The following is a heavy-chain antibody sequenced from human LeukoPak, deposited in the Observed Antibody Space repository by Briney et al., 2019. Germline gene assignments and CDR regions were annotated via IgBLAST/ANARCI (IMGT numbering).Heavy chain of an antibody. V-gene: IGHV3-30*02. CDR1: GFTFSSYG. Sequence: GGSLRLACAASGFTFSSYGMHWVRQAPGKGLEWVAFIRYDGSNKYYADSVKGRFTISRDNSKNTLYLQMNSLRAEDTAVYYCAKTSSYSSSWYGWGAFDIWGQGTMVTVSS. D-gene: IGHD6-13*01. CDR2: IRYDGSNK. J-gene: IGHJ3*02. CDR3: AKTSSYSSSWYGWGAFDI.